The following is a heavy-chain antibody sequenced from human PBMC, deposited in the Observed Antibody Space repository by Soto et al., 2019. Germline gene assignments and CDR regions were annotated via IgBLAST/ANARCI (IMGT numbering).Heavy chain of an antibody. Sequence: ASVKVSCKASGYTFTSYGISWVRQAPGQGLEWMGWISAYNGNTNYAQKLQGRVTMTTDTSTSTAYMELRSLRSDDTAVYYCARESSGGYCSGGSCYSGKEYYYYYYMDVWGKGTTVTVSS. V-gene: IGHV1-18*01. D-gene: IGHD2-15*01. CDR2: ISAYNGNT. J-gene: IGHJ6*03. CDR1: GYTFTSYG. CDR3: ARESSGGYCSGGSCYSGKEYYYYYYMDV.